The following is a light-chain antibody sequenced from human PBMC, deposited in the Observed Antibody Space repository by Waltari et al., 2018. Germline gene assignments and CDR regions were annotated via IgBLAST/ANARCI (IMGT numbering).Light chain of an antibody. CDR2: KVS. J-gene: IGKJ5*01. CDR1: QSLVHSDGNSY. Sequence: DVVMTQSPLSLPVTLGQPASISCRSSQSLVHSDGNSYLNWFQQSPGQSPRRQIYKVSHRYSGVPDRCSGSGSGTDFTLNISRVEAEDVGVYYCMQGTHWPPITFGQGTRLEIK. CDR3: MQGTHWPPIT. V-gene: IGKV2-30*02.